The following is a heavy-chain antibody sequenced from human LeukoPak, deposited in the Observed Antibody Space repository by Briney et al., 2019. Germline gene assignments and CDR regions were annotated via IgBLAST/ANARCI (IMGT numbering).Heavy chain of an antibody. Sequence: PGAFLRLSCAASGFTFSNYAMTWVRQAPGKGLEWVSLISGSDSRTYHADSVKGRFTISRDNSKNTLYLQMDSLRAEDTAVYYCAKARFPKGYDSSGGFDYRGQGTLVTVSS. CDR1: GFTFSNYA. D-gene: IGHD3-22*01. J-gene: IGHJ4*02. V-gene: IGHV3-23*01. CDR2: ISGSDSRT. CDR3: AKARFPKGYDSSGGFDY.